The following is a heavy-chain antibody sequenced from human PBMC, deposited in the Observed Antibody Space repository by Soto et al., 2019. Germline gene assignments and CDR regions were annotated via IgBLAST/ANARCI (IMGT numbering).Heavy chain of an antibody. D-gene: IGHD6-19*01. Sequence: GGSLRLSCAASGFDFNTYAMTWVRQAPGKGLEWVSGISGRGRSTFYGDSVKGRFTISRDNSKSTLYLQMNNLRVEDTAVYYCAKDTYLSVADHARTFDYWGQGILVTVSS. CDR1: GFDFNTYA. J-gene: IGHJ4*02. CDR3: AKDTYLSVADHARTFDY. CDR2: ISGRGRST. V-gene: IGHV3-23*01.